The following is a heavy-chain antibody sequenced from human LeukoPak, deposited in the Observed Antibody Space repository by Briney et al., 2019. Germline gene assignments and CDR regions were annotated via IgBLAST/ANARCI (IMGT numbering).Heavy chain of an antibody. CDR2: ISSSSSTI. V-gene: IGHV3-48*01. CDR1: GFTLSSYS. J-gene: IGHJ3*02. D-gene: IGHD3-22*01. CDR3: ARESGYYLGSSAFDI. Sequence: GGSLRLSCAASGFTLSSYSMNWVRQAPGKGLEWVSSISSSSSTIYYADSMKGRFTISRDNAKNSLYLQMNSLRAEDTAVYYCARESGYYLGSSAFDIWGQGTMVTVSS.